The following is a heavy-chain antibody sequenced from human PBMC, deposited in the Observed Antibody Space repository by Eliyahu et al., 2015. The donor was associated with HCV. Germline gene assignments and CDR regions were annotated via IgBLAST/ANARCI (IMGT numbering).Heavy chain of an antibody. Sequence: EVQLVESGGGLVQPGRSLRLXCAXSGFTXGXYAXNWVXQAPGKGLEWIGFIASRAYGGTTEYAASVKGRFTISRDDSKSIAYLQMNSLKTEDTAVYYCTRKVRELGDYWGQGTLVTVSS. J-gene: IGHJ4*02. CDR2: IASRAYGGTT. CDR1: GFTXGXYA. CDR3: TRKVRELGDY. D-gene: IGHD1-26*01. V-gene: IGHV3-49*04.